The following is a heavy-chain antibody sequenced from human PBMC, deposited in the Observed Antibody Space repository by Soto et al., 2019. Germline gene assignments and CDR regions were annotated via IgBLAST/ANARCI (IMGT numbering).Heavy chain of an antibody. CDR3: THMYYYDGSGYYLTADY. CDR2: IYWNGDE. D-gene: IGHD3-22*01. Sequence: SGPTLVNPTQTLTLTCSFSGFSLNTSGVSVGWIRQPPGKALEWLALIYWNGDERYSPSLKNRLTTTKDTSKNQVVLRMTNMDPVDTATYYCTHMYYYDGSGYYLTADYWGRGTLVTVSS. J-gene: IGHJ4*02. CDR1: GFSLNTSGVS. V-gene: IGHV2-5*01.